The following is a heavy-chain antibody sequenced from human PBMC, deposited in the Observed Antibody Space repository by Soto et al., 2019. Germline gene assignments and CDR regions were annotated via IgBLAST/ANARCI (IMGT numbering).Heavy chain of an antibody. CDR1: GGTFSSYA. V-gene: IGHV1-69*01. J-gene: IGHJ4*02. D-gene: IGHD2-15*01. CDR3: ARDYGHDCSGGRCYFYF. CDR2: ITPIFGTA. Sequence: QVQLVQSGAEVKKPGSSVKVSCKASGGTFSSYAISWVRQAPGQGLEWMGGITPIFGTANYAQKLQGRVTITEDEFTNTAHMEMSSLRSEDTAVYYCARDYGHDCSGGRCYFYFWGQGTLVTVSS.